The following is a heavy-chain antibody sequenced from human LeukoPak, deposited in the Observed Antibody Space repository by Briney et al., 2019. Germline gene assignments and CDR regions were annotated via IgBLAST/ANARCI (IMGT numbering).Heavy chain of an antibody. CDR2: INHSGST. Sequence: SETLSLTCAVYGGSFSGYYWSWIRQPPGKGLEWVGEINHSGSTNYNPSLKSRVTISVDTSKNQFSLKLSSVTAADTAVYYCARLPVYYYYYMDVWGKGTTVTVSS. CDR1: GGSFSGYY. CDR3: ARLPVYYYYYMDV. J-gene: IGHJ6*03. V-gene: IGHV4-34*01.